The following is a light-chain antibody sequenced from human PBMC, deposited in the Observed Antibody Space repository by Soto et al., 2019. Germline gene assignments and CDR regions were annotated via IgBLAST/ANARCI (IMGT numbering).Light chain of an antibody. V-gene: IGKV3-11*01. CDR2: DAS. J-gene: IGKJ5*01. CDR1: QYINTR. Sequence: EIVLTQSPATLSSFPGDRVTLSCRASQYINTRLAWYQHRPGQAPRLLIYDASNRATGIPARFSGSGSGTDFTLTISSLEPEDFAVYYCQQRSNWPPITFGQGTRLEIK. CDR3: QQRSNWPPIT.